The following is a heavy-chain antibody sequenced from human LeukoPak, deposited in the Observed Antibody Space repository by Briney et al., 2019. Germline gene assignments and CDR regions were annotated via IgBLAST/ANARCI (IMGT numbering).Heavy chain of an antibody. J-gene: IGHJ5*02. CDR1: GGSISSGDYY. D-gene: IGHD3-9*01. Sequence: TSETLSLTCTVSGGSISSGDYYWSWIRQPPGKGLEWIGYIYYSGSTYYNPSLKSRVTISVYTSKNQFSLKLSSVTAADTAVYYCARASGDYDILTGYYPGGWFDPWGQGTLVTVSS. V-gene: IGHV4-30-4*01. CDR3: ARASGDYDILTGYYPGGWFDP. CDR2: IYYSGST.